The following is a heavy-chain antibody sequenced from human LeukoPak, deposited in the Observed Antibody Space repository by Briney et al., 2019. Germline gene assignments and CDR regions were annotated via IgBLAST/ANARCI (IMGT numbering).Heavy chain of an antibody. CDR2: IYHSGST. V-gene: IGHV4-30-2*01. CDR1: GGSISSGGYS. D-gene: IGHD3-22*01. Sequence: SETLSLTCAVSGGSISSGGYSWSWIRQPPGKGLEWIGYIYHSGSTYYNPSLKSRVTISVDRSKNQFSLKLSSVTAADTAVYYCARDEVGSGYSKYWYFDLWGRGTLVTVSS. J-gene: IGHJ2*01. CDR3: ARDEVGSGYSKYWYFDL.